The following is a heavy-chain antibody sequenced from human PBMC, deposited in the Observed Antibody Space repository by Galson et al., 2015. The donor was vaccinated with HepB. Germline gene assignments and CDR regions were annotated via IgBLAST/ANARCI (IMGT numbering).Heavy chain of an antibody. J-gene: IGHJ4*02. CDR1: GFTVSTNY. Sequence: SLRLSCAASGFTVSTNYMSWVRQAPGNGLEWVSVISGDGSTDYADSVKGRFTISRENSKNTLYLQMNSLRAEDTAVYYCARDQNYWGQGTLVTVSS. CDR3: ARDQNY. V-gene: IGHV3-53*01. CDR2: ISGDGST.